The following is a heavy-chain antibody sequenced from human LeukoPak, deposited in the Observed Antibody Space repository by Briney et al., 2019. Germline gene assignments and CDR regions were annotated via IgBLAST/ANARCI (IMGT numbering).Heavy chain of an antibody. Sequence: PGGSLRLSCAASGFTFSSYAMHWVRRAPGKGLEWVAVISYDGSNKYYADSVKGRFTISRDNSKNTLYLQMNSLRAEDTAVYYCAREYSSSWYYYYYMDVWGKGTTVTVSS. V-gene: IGHV3-30*04. CDR3: AREYSSSWYYYYYMDV. CDR2: ISYDGSNK. D-gene: IGHD6-13*01. CDR1: GFTFSSYA. J-gene: IGHJ6*03.